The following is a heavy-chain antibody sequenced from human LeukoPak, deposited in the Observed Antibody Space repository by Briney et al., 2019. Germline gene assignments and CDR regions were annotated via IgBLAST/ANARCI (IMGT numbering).Heavy chain of an antibody. D-gene: IGHD2-2*01. V-gene: IGHV3-7*01. CDR3: ARDLRTGAAAGWDY. J-gene: IGHJ4*02. CDR1: GFTFSAYW. CDR2: IQDNGRDK. Sequence: GGSLRLSCAASGFTFSAYWMSWVRQAPGKGLEWVANIQDNGRDKNYVGAVMGRFTISRDNAKTSLYLQMNSPRAEDTAVYYCARDLRTGAAAGWDYWGQGTLVTVSS.